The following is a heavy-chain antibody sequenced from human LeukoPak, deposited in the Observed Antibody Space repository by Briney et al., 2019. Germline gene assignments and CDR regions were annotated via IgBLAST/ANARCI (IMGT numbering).Heavy chain of an antibody. Sequence: PSQTLSLTCTVSGGSITGYYWNWIRQPPGKGLEWIGYIYYNGSTNYNPSLKSRVTISVDTSENQFSLKLNSVTAADTAVYYCARQGGVATTFDYWGQGTLVTVSS. D-gene: IGHD5-12*01. CDR1: GGSITGYY. CDR2: IYYNGST. V-gene: IGHV4-59*08. CDR3: ARQGGVATTFDY. J-gene: IGHJ4*02.